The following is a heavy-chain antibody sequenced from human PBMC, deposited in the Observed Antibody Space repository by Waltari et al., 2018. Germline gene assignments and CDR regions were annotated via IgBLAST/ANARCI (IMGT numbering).Heavy chain of an antibody. V-gene: IGHV3-23*01. CDR2: ISGSGGST. CDR3: AKDGVQLWRGFDY. CDR1: GFTFSSYA. D-gene: IGHD5-18*01. J-gene: IGHJ4*02. Sequence: EVQLLESGGGLVQPGGSLRLSCAASGFTFSSYAMSWVRQAPGKGLEWVSAISGSGGSTDYADSVKGRFTISRDNSKNTLYLQMNSLRAEDTAVYYCAKDGVQLWRGFDYWGQGTLVTVSS.